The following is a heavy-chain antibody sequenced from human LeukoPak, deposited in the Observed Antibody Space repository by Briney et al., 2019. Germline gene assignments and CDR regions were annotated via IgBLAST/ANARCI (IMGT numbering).Heavy chain of an antibody. Sequence: PGGSLRLSCAASGFTFSNAWMSWVRQAPGKGLEWVGRIKSKTDGGTTDYAAPVKGRFTISRDDSKNTLYLQMNSLKTEDTAVYYCTTDHIETAMVTIWYFDLWGRGTLVTVSS. CDR2: IKSKTDGGTT. CDR1: GFTFSNAW. J-gene: IGHJ2*01. V-gene: IGHV3-15*01. D-gene: IGHD5-18*01. CDR3: TTDHIETAMVTIWYFDL.